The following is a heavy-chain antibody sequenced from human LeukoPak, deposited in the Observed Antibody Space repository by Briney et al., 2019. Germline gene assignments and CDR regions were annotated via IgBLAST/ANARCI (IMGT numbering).Heavy chain of an antibody. CDR3: VRDWDHFDFDS. CDR1: GFTFRDYW. CDR2: IKGDGSHT. J-gene: IGHJ5*01. Sequence: GGSLRLSCAASGFTFRDYWMHWIRQAPGKGLVWVSRIKGDGSHTIYADSVKGRFTISRDNAKNTLYLQMKSLRVEDTALYYCVRDWDHFDFDSWGQGTLVTISS. D-gene: IGHD1-26*01. V-gene: IGHV3-74*01.